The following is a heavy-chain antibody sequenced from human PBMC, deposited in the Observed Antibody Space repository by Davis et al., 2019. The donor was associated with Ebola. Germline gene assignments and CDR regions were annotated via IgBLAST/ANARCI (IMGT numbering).Heavy chain of an antibody. D-gene: IGHD3-10*01. CDR1: GFTFSSYA. Sequence: GGSLRLSCAASGFTFSSYAMSWVRQAPGKGLEWVSAISGSGGSTYYADSVKGRFTISRDNSKNTLHLQMNSLRAEDTAVYYCAKDPTTELVWFMFDPWGQGTLVTVSS. J-gene: IGHJ5*02. CDR2: ISGSGGST. CDR3: AKDPTTELVWFMFDP. V-gene: IGHV3-23*01.